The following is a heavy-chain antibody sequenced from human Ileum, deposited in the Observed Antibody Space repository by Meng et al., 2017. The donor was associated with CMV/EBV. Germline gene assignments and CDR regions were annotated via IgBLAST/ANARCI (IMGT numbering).Heavy chain of an antibody. CDR1: GFTFSSYS. CDR3: ARGYDILTGYYSYYYYGMDV. J-gene: IGHJ6*02. CDR2: ISSSSSYI. Sequence: GESLKISCAASGFTFSSYSMNWVRQAPGKGLEWVSSISSSSSYIYYADSVKGRFTISRDNAKNSLYLQMNSLRAEDTAVYYCARGYDILTGYYSYYYYGMDVWGQGTTVTVSS. D-gene: IGHD3-9*01. V-gene: IGHV3-21*01.